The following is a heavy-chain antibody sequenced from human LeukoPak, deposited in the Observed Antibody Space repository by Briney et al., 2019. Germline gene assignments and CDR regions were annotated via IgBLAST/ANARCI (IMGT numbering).Heavy chain of an antibody. D-gene: IGHD6-19*01. CDR2: IYYSGST. V-gene: IGHV4-39*07. CDR1: GGSISSSSYY. J-gene: IGHJ6*03. Sequence: PSETLSLTCTVSGGSISSSSYYWGWIRQPPGKGLEWIGSIYYSGSTYYNPSLKSRVTISVDTSKNQFSLKLSSVTAADTAVYYCARDKYSSGWYTGYMDVWGKGTTVSISS. CDR3: ARDKYSSGWYTGYMDV.